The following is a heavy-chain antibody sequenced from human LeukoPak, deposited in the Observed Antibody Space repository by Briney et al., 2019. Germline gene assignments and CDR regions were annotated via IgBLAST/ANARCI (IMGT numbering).Heavy chain of an antibody. V-gene: IGHV4-34*01. CDR2: INHSGST. J-gene: IGHJ4*02. Sequence: PSETLSLTCAVYGGSFSGYYWSWIRQPPGKGLEWIGEINHSGSTNYNPSLKSRVTISVDTSKNQSSLKLSSVTAADTAVYYCASLRGSGSYRVDYWGQGTLVTVSS. D-gene: IGHD3-10*01. CDR1: GGSFSGYY. CDR3: ASLRGSGSYRVDY.